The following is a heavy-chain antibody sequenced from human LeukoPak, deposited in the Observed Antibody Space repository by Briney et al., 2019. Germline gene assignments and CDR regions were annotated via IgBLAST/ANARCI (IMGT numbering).Heavy chain of an antibody. CDR3: AGGSTLDRGLVYY. CDR2: ISYDGSNK. J-gene: IGHJ4*02. V-gene: IGHV3-30*03. D-gene: IGHD3-10*01. CDR1: GFTFSSYG. Sequence: GSLRLSCAASGFTFSSYGMHWVRQAPGKGLEWVAVISYDGSNKYYADSVKGRFTIFRDNAKNTLFLQMNSLRVEDTAVYYCAGGSTLDRGLVYYWGQGTLVTVSS.